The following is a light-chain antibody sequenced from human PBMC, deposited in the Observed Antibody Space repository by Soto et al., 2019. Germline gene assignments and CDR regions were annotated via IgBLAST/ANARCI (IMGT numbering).Light chain of an antibody. CDR3: AGWDDSLKGYV. V-gene: IGLV1-44*01. Sequence: QPVLTQPPSASGTPGQRVTISCSGSRSNIGGNTVNWYQQLPGTAPKLLIYTTDQRPSGVPDRFSGSKSGTSASLAISGLQSEDEADYYCAGWDDSLKGYVFGTGTKLTVL. CDR1: RSNIGGNT. CDR2: TTD. J-gene: IGLJ1*01.